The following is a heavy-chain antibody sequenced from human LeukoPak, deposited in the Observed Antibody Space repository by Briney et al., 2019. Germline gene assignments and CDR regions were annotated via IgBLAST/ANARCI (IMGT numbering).Heavy chain of an antibody. D-gene: IGHD1-26*01. CDR3: ARGTWELLRFRYFDY. CDR2: ISSSSSCI. V-gene: IGHV3-21*01. Sequence: PGGSLRLSCAASGFTFSSYSMNWVRQAPGKGLEWVSSISSSSSCIYYADSVKGRFTISRDNAKNSLYLQMNSLRAEDTAVYYCARGTWELLRFRYFDYWGQGTLVTVSS. CDR1: GFTFSSYS. J-gene: IGHJ4*02.